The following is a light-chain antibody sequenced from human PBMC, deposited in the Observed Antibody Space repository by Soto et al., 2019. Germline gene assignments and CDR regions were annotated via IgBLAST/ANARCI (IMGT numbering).Light chain of an antibody. V-gene: IGKV2-30*01. Sequence: DVVMTQSPLSLPVTLGQPASISCRSSQSLVYSDGNTYLNWFQQRPGQSPRRLIYKVSNRDSGVPDRFSGSGSGTDFTLKISRVEAEDVGVYYCQQYGSSPLISFGQGTRLEIK. CDR2: KVS. J-gene: IGKJ5*01. CDR3: QQYGSSPLIS. CDR1: QSLVYSDGNTY.